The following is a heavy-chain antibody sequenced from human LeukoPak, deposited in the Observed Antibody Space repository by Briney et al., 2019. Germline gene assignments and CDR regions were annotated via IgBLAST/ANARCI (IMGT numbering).Heavy chain of an antibody. CDR2: ISDDSNYI. Sequence: PGGSLRLSCAASGFTFSDYSMNWVCQAPGKGLEWVSSISDDSNYIYYADSVKGRFTISRDNAKNSLYLQMNSLRAEDTAVYYCANHLACGSTSCPSFDYWGQGTLVTVSS. J-gene: IGHJ4*02. D-gene: IGHD2-2*01. V-gene: IGHV3-21*01. CDR1: GFTFSDYS. CDR3: ANHLACGSTSCPSFDY.